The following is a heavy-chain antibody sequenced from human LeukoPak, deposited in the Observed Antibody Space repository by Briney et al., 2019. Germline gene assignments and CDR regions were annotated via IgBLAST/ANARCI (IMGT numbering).Heavy chain of an antibody. Sequence: GGSLRLSCAASGFDFWNYAMSWVRQAPGKGLQWVSSISGSGDITHYADSVKGRFTISRDNSKNTVFLQMNSLRAEDTVVYYCAKDLTWIPPVLVTFDLRGQGTLVTVSS. CDR2: ISGSGDIT. CDR3: AKDLTWIPPVLVTFDL. D-gene: IGHD2-8*02. V-gene: IGHV3-23*01. CDR1: GFDFWNYA. J-gene: IGHJ4*02.